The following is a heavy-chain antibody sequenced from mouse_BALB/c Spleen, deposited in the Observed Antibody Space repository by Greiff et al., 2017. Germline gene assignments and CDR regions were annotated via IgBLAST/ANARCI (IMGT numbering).Heavy chain of an antibody. CDR3: ARDEGDGSFAY. J-gene: IGHJ3*01. D-gene: IGHD2-3*01. Sequence: EVQLVESGGGLVKPGGSLKLSCAASGFTFSDYYMYWVRQTPEKRLEWVATISDGGSYTYYPDSVKGRFTISRDNAKNNLYLQMSSLKSEDTAMYYCARDEGDGSFAYWGQGTLVTVSA. CDR2: ISDGGSYT. V-gene: IGHV5-4*02. CDR1: GFTFSDYY.